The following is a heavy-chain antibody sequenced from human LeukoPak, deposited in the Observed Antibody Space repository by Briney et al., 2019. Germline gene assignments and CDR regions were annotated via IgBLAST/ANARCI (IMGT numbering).Heavy chain of an antibody. D-gene: IGHD2-21*01. CDR2: IKEDGTTK. J-gene: IGHJ4*02. V-gene: IGHV3-7*01. Sequence: SLRLSSAASGFPFSDDWMTWVRRAPGNGLGSLANIKEDGTTKHYMDSGKGRFPISRDHAKRSLYPQMNSLRAEDTALYYCARGPSTVVNTRWGPGILVAVSS. CDR1: GFPFSDDW. CDR3: ARGPSTVVNTR.